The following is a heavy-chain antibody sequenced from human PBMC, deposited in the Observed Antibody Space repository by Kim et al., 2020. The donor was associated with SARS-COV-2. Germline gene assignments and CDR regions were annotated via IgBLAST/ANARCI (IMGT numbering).Heavy chain of an antibody. J-gene: IGHJ4*01. Sequence: SETLSLTCTVSGGSISSGGYYWSWIRQHPGKGLEWIGYIYYSGSTYYNPSLKSRVTISVDTSKNQFSLKLSSVTAADTAVYYCASSSRHFDWNIFDYWGHATLLTVSS. CDR2: IYYSGST. CDR1: GGSISSGGYY. CDR3: ASSSRHFDWNIFDY. D-gene: IGHD3-9*01. V-gene: IGHV4-31*03.